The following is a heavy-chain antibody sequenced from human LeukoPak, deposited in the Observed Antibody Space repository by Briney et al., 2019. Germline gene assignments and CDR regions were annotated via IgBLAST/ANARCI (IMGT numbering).Heavy chain of an antibody. V-gene: IGHV4-59*08. D-gene: IGHD2-2*01. CDR3: ARHHIAVGDIS. Sequence: PSETLSLTCSVSGGSISSHYWSWIRQPPGKGLEWIAHMYYSGNTKYNPSLKSRVTTSVDTSKTQFSLKLSSATAADTAVYYCARHHIAVGDISWGQGTLVTVSS. CDR2: MYYSGNT. J-gene: IGHJ5*02. CDR1: GGSISSHY.